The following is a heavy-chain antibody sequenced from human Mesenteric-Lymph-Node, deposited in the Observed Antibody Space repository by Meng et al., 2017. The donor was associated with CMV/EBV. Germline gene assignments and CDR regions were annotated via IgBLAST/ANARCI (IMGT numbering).Heavy chain of an antibody. Sequence: CAGSGGSISSSKWWSWVRQPPGKGLEWIGEIYHSGSTNYNPSLKSRVTISVDKSKNQFSLKLSSVTAADTAVYYCARYYYGSGSYYMGWGQGTLVTVSS. CDR3: ARYYYGSGSYYMG. J-gene: IGHJ4*02. CDR1: GGSISSSKW. V-gene: IGHV4-4*02. D-gene: IGHD3-10*01. CDR2: IYHSGST.